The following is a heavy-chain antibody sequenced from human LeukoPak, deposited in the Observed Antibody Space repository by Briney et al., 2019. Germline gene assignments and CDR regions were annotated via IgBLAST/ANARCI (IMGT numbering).Heavy chain of an antibody. CDR1: GYTFTSYD. J-gene: IGHJ6*02. CDR2: MNPNSGNT. D-gene: IGHD2-2*01. V-gene: IGHV1-8*01. CDR3: ARGPVGVPALTYYGMDV. Sequence: ASVTVSCKASGYTFTSYDINWVRRAPGQGLEWMGWMNPNSGNTGYAQKFQGRVTMTRNTSISTAYMELSSLRSEDTAVYYCARGPVGVPALTYYGMDVWGQGTTVTVSS.